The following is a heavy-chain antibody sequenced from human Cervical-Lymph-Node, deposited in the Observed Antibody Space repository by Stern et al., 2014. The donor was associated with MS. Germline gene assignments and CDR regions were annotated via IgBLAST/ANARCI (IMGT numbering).Heavy chain of an antibody. J-gene: IGHJ4*02. Sequence: QVQLVQSGAEVKKPGSSVKVSCKASGATFTNYAISWVRQAPGQGLEWMGRIIPFLNIANYAQKFQGRVTITADKSTSTAYMELSSLRSEDTAVYYCARGGGDSSGWYRYYFDYWGQGTLVTVSS. D-gene: IGHD6-19*01. CDR2: IIPFLNIA. CDR3: ARGGGDSSGWYRYYFDY. V-gene: IGHV1-69*09. CDR1: GATFTNYA.